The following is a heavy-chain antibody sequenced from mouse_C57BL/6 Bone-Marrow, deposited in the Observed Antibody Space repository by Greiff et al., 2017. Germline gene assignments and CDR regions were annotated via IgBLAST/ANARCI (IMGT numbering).Heavy chain of an antibody. J-gene: IGHJ1*03. CDR2: IYPRSGNT. Sequence: VQLQESGAELARPGASVKLSCKASGYTFTSYGISWVKQRTGQGLEWIGEIYPRSGNTYYNEKFKGKVTLTADKSSSTAYMELRSLTSEDSAVYFCARSRQLRLRYFDVWGTGTTVTVSS. V-gene: IGHV1-81*01. D-gene: IGHD3-2*02. CDR1: GYTFTSYG. CDR3: ARSRQLRLRYFDV.